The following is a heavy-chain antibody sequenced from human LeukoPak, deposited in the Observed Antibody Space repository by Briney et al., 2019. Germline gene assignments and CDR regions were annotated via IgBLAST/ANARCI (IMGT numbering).Heavy chain of an antibody. J-gene: IGHJ4*02. CDR1: GGSISSYY. CDR2: IHTSGST. CDR3: ARDEYYYDSSGYYYSDY. D-gene: IGHD3-22*01. V-gene: IGHV4-4*07. Sequence: SETLSLTCTVSGGSISSYYWSWIRQPAGKGLEWIGRIHTSGSTNYNPSLKSRVTMSVDTSKNQFSLNLSSVTAADTAVYYCARDEYYYDSSGYYYSDYWGQGTLVTVSS.